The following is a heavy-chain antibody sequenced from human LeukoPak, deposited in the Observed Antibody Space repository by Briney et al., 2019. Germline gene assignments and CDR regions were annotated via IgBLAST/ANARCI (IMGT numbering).Heavy chain of an antibody. CDR1: GGSFSGYY. J-gene: IGHJ5*02. CDR3: ARSYASSWYWNWFDP. Sequence: PSETLSLTCAVYGGSFSGYYWGWIRQPPGTGLEWIGSIYPSGSTFYNPSLKSRVTISVDTSKNQFSLRLSSVTAADTAVYYCARSYASSWYWNWFDPWGQGTLVTVSS. D-gene: IGHD6-13*01. V-gene: IGHV4-38-2*01. CDR2: IYPSGST.